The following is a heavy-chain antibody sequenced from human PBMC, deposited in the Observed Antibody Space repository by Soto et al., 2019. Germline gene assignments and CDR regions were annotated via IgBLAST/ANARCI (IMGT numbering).Heavy chain of an antibody. CDR1: GLTLITYG. CDR3: AKSSRSYYYYYGMEV. J-gene: IGHJ6*02. D-gene: IGHD6-6*01. V-gene: IGHV3-30*18. CDR2: ISNDGSKK. Sequence: QVQLVESGGGVVQPGKSLRLSCAASGLTLITYGRHWVRQAPGKGLEWVAVISNDGSKKHYADSVKGRFTISRDDSENTVYLQMNSLRPEDTAVYYCAKSSRSYYYYYGMEVWGQGPRVTVSS.